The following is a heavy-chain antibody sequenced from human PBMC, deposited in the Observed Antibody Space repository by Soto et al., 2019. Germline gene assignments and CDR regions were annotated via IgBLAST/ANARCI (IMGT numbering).Heavy chain of an antibody. CDR1: CYTFTSYG. J-gene: IGHJ6*02. CDR3: ARLGYCSSTSCYLGFLYYYGMDV. D-gene: IGHD2-2*01. V-gene: IGHV1-18*04. CDR2: ISAYNGNT. Sequence: GASVKVSWKASCYTFTSYGISWGRQAPGQGLKGMGWISAYNGNTNYAQKLQGRVTMTTDTSTSTAYMELRSLRSDDTAVYYCARLGYCSSTSCYLGFLYYYGMDVWGQGTTVTVSS.